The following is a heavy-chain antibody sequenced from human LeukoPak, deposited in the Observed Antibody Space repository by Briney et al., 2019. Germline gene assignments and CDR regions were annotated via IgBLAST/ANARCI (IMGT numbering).Heavy chain of an antibody. J-gene: IGHJ2*01. CDR1: GGSISSGDYY. CDR2: IYYSGST. D-gene: IGHD2/OR15-2a*01. Sequence: PSETLSLTCTVSGGSISSGDYYWSWIRQPPGKGLEWIGYIYYSGSTYYNPSLKSRVTISVDTSKNQFSLKLSSVTAADTAVYYCARGAPNRRTWSSDLGGRAPLVTVP. V-gene: IGHV4-30-4*01. CDR3: ARGAPNRRTWSSDL.